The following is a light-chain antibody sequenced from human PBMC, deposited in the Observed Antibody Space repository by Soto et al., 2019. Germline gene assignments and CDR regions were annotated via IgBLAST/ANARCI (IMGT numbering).Light chain of an antibody. V-gene: IGLV2-14*01. CDR3: SSFTEAATVV. CDR1: SSDVGGYQS. CDR2: EIN. J-gene: IGLJ2*01. Sequence: QSALTQPASVSGSPGQSITISCTGTSSDVGGYQSVSWYQKHPDRVLKLLLFEINSRPSGVSDRFSGSKSGNTAFLSISVLQPDDEADYFCSSFTEAATVVFGGGTKLTVL.